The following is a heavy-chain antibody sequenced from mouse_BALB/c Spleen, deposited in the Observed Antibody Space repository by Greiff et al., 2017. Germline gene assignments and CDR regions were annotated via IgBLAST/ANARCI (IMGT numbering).Heavy chain of an antibody. CDR2: ISSGGSYT. CDR3: ARPFYGRAMDY. V-gene: IGHV5-9-4*01. Sequence: EVKLVESGGGLVKPGGSLKLSCAASGFTFSSYAMSWVRQSPEKRLEWVAEISSGGSYTYYPDTVTGRFTISRDNAKYTLYLEMSSLRSEDTAMYYCARPFYGRAMDYWGQGTSVTVSS. D-gene: IGHD1-2*01. CDR1: GFTFSSYA. J-gene: IGHJ4*01.